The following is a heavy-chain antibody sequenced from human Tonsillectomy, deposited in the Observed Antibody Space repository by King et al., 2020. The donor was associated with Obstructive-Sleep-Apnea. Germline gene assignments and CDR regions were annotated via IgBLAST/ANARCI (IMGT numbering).Heavy chain of an antibody. Sequence: QLQESVPGLVKPSETLALTCTCSGDSITNYYLSWIRQPPGKGLEWVGYMFYRWNTNYNPSLKTRVPMTVDTSKIQFSLRLSSVTATDTAVYYCARHRGVEDLGGYGDYFDYWGQGALVTVSS. D-gene: IGHD5-12*01. CDR2: MFYRWNT. V-gene: IGHV4-59*08. CDR1: GDSITNYY. CDR3: ARHRGVEDLGGYGDYFDY. J-gene: IGHJ4*02.